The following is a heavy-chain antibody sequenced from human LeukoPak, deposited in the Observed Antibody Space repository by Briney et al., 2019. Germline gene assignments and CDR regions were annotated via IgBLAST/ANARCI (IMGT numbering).Heavy chain of an antibody. V-gene: IGHV4-34*01. CDR3: ASASVVGSNRNFDY. CDR1: GGSFSGYY. J-gene: IGHJ4*02. CDR2: INHSGST. Sequence: SETLSLTCAVDGGSFSGYYWSWIRQPPGKGLEWIGEINHSGSTNYNPSLKSRVTISVDTSKNQFSLKLSSVTAADTAVYYCASASVVGSNRNFDYWGQGTLVTVSS. D-gene: IGHD3-10*01.